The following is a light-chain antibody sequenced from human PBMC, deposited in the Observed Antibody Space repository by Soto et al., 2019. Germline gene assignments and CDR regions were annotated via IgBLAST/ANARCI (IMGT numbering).Light chain of an antibody. CDR1: ERASSN. CDR3: QQFQKWPLT. CDR2: GAA. V-gene: IGKV3-15*01. Sequence: EILMTQSPATVSVPPGERATLSCRVSERASSNLAWYQQKPGQAPRLLIYGAATRATGIPARFSGSGSGTECTLNISSRRSEDFAVYYCQQFQKWPLTFGGGTNVEIK. J-gene: IGKJ4*01.